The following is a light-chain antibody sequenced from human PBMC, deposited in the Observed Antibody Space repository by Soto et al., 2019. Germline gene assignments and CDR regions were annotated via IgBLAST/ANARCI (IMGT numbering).Light chain of an antibody. V-gene: IGKV3-20*01. Sequence: EIVLTQSPGNLSLSPGERATLSCRASQSVTNSYLAWYQQKPGQAPRLLIFGASSRATGTPDRFSGSGSGTDFTLTISRLEPEDFAVYLCHQYGTSPRTFGQGNKVEFK. CDR2: GAS. J-gene: IGKJ1*01. CDR1: QSVTNSY. CDR3: HQYGTSPRT.